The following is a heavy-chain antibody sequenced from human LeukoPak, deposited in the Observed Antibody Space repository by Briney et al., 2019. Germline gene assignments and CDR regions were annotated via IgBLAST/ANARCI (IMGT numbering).Heavy chain of an antibody. CDR2: LYYSGSA. D-gene: IGHD5-18*01. CDR1: GGSITSGDYY. J-gene: IGHJ6*02. V-gene: IGHV4-30-4*01. Sequence: SETLSLTCTVSGGSITSGDYYWSWIRQPPGKGLECIGYLYYSGSAYYNPSLKSRVTISVDTSKSQFSLRLSSVTAADTAVYYCARWSEDTAKVPHYYYGIDVWGQGTTVTVSS. CDR3: ARWSEDTAKVPHYYYGIDV.